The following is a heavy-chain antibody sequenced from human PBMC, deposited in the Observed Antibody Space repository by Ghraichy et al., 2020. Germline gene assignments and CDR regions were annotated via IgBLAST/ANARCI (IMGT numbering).Heavy chain of an antibody. CDR3: ARDRWELLRSKLDWYFDL. CDR2: IYYSGST. V-gene: IGHV4-59*01. D-gene: IGHD1-26*01. CDR1: GGSISSYY. Sequence: SETLSLTCTVSGGSISSYYWSWIRQPPGKGLEWIGYIYYSGSTNYNPSLKSRVTISVDTSKNQFSLKLSSVTAADTAVYYCARDRWELLRSKLDWYFDLWGRGTLVTVSS. J-gene: IGHJ2*01.